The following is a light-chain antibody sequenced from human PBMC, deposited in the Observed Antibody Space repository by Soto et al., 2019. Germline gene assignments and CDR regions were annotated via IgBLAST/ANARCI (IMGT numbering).Light chain of an antibody. CDR1: SSDVGGYNY. Sequence: QSALTQPASVSGSPVQSITISCTGTSSDVGGYNYVSWYQQHPGKAPKFMIYDVSNRPSGVSNRFSGSKSGNTASLTISGLQAEDGADYYCCSYTTSNTRQIVFGTGTKVTVL. CDR3: CSYTTSNTRQIV. J-gene: IGLJ1*01. CDR2: DVS. V-gene: IGLV2-14*01.